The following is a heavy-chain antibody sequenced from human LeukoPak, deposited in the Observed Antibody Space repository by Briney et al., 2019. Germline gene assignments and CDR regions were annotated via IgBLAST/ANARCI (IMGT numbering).Heavy chain of an antibody. V-gene: IGHV3-66*02. Sequence: PGGSLRLSCAASGFTVSSNNMSWVRQAPGKGLEWVSVIYSGGSTYYADSVKGRFTISRDNSKNTLYLQMNSLRAEDTAVYYCARDTGRSSSSYWGQGTLVTVSS. J-gene: IGHJ4*02. CDR2: IYSGGST. D-gene: IGHD6-6*01. CDR3: ARDTGRSSSSY. CDR1: GFTVSSNN.